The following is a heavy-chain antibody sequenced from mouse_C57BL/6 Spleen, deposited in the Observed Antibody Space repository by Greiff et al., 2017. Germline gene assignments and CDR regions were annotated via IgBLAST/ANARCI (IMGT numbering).Heavy chain of an antibody. Sequence: EVQLQQSGPELVKPGASVKISCKASGYTFTDYNMDWVKQSHGKSLEWIGDINPNNGGTIYNQKFKGKATLTVDKSSSTAYMELRSLTAEDAAVYYCASSGTDGYFDYWGQGTTLTVSS. CDR1: GYTFTDYN. CDR2: INPNNGGT. D-gene: IGHD2-3*01. CDR3: ASSGTDGYFDY. J-gene: IGHJ2*01. V-gene: IGHV1-18*01.